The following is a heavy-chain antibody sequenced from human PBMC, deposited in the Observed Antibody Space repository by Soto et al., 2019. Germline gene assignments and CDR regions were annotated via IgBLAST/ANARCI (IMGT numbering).Heavy chain of an antibody. V-gene: IGHV4-59*01. D-gene: IGHD3-22*01. CDR3: ARDGYYYDSSGYQRVYYFDY. CDR1: GCSISSYY. J-gene: IGHJ4*02. Sequence: PSETLSLTCTVSGCSISSYYWSWIRQPPGKGLEWIGYIYYSGSTNYNPSLKSRVTISVDTSKNQFSLKLSSVTAADTAVYYCARDGYYYDSSGYQRVYYFDYWGQGTLVTVSS. CDR2: IYYSGST.